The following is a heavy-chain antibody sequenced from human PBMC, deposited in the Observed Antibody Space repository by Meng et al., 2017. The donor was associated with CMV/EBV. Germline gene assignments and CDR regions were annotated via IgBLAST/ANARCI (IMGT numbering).Heavy chain of an antibody. V-gene: IGHV1-18*04. D-gene: IGHD3-10*01. CDR2: ISASNGNT. Sequence: QVQLGHARVVVKKPGASVQASCNAPGYTFTSYGSSWVRKALGPGLEWMGWISASNGNTNYAQKLQGRVTITTDTSTSTAYMELRSLSSDDTAVYYCARDPLFGGGGRFDLWGRGTLVTVSS. J-gene: IGHJ2*01. CDR3: ARDPLFGGGGRFDL. CDR1: GYTFTSYG.